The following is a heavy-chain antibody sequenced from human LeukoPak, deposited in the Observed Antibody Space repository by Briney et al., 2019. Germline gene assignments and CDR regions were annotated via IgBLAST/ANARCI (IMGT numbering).Heavy chain of an antibody. Sequence: WASVKVSCKASGYTFTGYYMHWVRQAPGQGLEWMGWINPNSGGTNYAQKFQGRVTMTRDTSISTAYMELSRLRSDDTAVYYCARDFGVVVPAATQYYFDYWGQGTLVTVSS. V-gene: IGHV1-2*02. CDR2: INPNSGGT. D-gene: IGHD2-2*01. CDR1: GYTFTGYY. J-gene: IGHJ4*02. CDR3: ARDFGVVVPAATQYYFDY.